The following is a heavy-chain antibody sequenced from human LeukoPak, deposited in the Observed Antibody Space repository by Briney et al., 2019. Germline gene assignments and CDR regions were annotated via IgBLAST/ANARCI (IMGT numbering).Heavy chain of an antibody. CDR3: ARVGCVDYYGSGSHYCWFDP. Sequence: SETLSLTCTVSGGSISSYYWSWIRQPAGKGLEWIGRIYTSGSTNYNSSLKSRVTMSVDTSKNQFSLKLSSVTAADTAVYYCARVGCVDYYGSGSHYCWFDPWGQGTLVTVSS. V-gene: IGHV4-4*07. CDR1: GGSISSYY. CDR2: IYTSGST. D-gene: IGHD3-10*01. J-gene: IGHJ5*02.